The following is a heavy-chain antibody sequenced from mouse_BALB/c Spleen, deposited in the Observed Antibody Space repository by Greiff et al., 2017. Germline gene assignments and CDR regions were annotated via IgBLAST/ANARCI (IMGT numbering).Heavy chain of an antibody. Sequence: EVKLVESGPELVKPGASVKISCKASGYSFTGYFMNWVKQNHGKSLEWIGRINPYNGDTFYNQKFKGKATLTVDKSSSTAHMELLSLTSEDSAVYYCGRSGYHDSYYFDYWGQGTTLTVSS. CDR3: GRSGYHDSYYFDY. D-gene: IGHD2-4*01. CDR1: GYSFTGYF. CDR2: INPYNGDT. J-gene: IGHJ2*01. V-gene: IGHV1-37*01.